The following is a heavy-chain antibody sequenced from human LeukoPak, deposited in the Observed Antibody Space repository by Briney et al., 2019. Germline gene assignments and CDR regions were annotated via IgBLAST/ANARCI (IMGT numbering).Heavy chain of an antibody. D-gene: IGHD3-16*01. CDR3: AKAVIHRGGYYYYYGMDV. Sequence: PGGSLRLSCAASGFTFSSYGMSWVRQAPGKGLEWVSLISWDGGSTYYADSVKGRFTISRDNSKNSLYLQMNSLRTEDTALYYCAKAVIHRGGYYYYYGMDVWGQGTTVTVSS. J-gene: IGHJ6*02. CDR1: GFTFSSYG. CDR2: ISWDGGST. V-gene: IGHV3-43*01.